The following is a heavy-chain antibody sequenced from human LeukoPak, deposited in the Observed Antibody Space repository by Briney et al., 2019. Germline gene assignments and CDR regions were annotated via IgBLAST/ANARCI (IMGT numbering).Heavy chain of an antibody. CDR1: GGTFSSYA. J-gene: IGHJ4*02. D-gene: IGHD6-19*01. V-gene: IGHV1-69*05. CDR3: ARGAIAVAGTPFDY. Sequence: SVKVSCEASGGTFSSYAISWVRQAPGQGLEWMGRIIPIFGTANYAQKFQGRVTITTDESTSTAYMELSSLRSEDTAVYYCARGAIAVAGTPFDYWGQGTLVTVSS. CDR2: IIPIFGTA.